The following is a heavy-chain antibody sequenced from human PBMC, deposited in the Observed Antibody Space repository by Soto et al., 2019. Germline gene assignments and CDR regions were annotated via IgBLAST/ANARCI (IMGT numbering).Heavy chain of an antibody. J-gene: IGHJ4*02. CDR2: IYTSGST. V-gene: IGHV4-4*07. D-gene: IGHD4-17*01. Sequence: TLSLTCTVSGGSISSYYWSWIRQPAGKGLEWIGRIYTSGSTNYNPSLKSRVTMSVDTSKNQFSLKLSSVTAADTAVYYCARLAGDYPNYYFDYWGQGTLVTVYS. CDR3: ARLAGDYPNYYFDY. CDR1: GGSISSYY.